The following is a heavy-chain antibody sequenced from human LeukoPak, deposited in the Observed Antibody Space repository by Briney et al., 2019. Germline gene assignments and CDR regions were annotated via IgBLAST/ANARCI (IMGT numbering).Heavy chain of an antibody. J-gene: IGHJ4*02. D-gene: IGHD3-22*01. V-gene: IGHV3-23*01. Sequence: PGGSLRLSCAASGFTFCSYAMSWVRQAPGKGLEWVSSITSSGGSTYYAGSVKGQFTISRDNSKNTVYLQMNSLRAEDTAVYYCAKDRPNYYDSSGHYYRRNGDYWGQGTLVTVSS. CDR3: AKDRPNYYDSSGHYYRRNGDY. CDR1: GFTFCSYA. CDR2: ITSSGGST.